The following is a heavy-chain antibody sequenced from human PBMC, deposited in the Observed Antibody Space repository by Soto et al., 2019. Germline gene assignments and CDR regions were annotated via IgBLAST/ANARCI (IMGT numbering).Heavy chain of an antibody. CDR3: AAPSSWYGY. CDR2: ISATGGSI. Sequence: EVQLLESGGGLVQPGGSLRLSCAASGFTFRSYAMSWVRQAPGKGLEWVSSISATGGSISYADSVKGRFTISRDNSKSTLFLQMNSLRADDTAVYYCAAPSSWYGYWGQGTLVTVSS. D-gene: IGHD6-13*01. J-gene: IGHJ4*02. V-gene: IGHV3-23*01. CDR1: GFTFRSYA.